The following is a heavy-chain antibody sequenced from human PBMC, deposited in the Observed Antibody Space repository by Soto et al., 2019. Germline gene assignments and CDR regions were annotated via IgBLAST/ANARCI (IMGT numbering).Heavy chain of an antibody. CDR2: IYHSGST. CDR3: ARSMTTVTTNDY. Sequence: SETLSLTCAVSGGSISSGGYSWSWIRQPPGKGLQWIGYIYHSGSTYYNPSLKSRVTISVDRSKNQFSLKLTSVTAADTAVYYCARSMTTVTTNDYWGQGTLVTVTS. V-gene: IGHV4-30-2*01. J-gene: IGHJ4*02. CDR1: GGSISSGGYS. D-gene: IGHD4-17*01.